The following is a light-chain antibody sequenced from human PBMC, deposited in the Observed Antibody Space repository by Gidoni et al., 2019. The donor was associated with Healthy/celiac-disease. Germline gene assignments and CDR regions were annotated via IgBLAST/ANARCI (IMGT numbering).Light chain of an antibody. Sequence: DIQMTQSPSSLSASVGDRVTITCRASQSISSYFNWYQQKPGKAPKLLIYAASSLQSGVPSRFSGSGSGTDFTLTISSLQPEDFATYYCQQSYITPLTFGGVTKVEIK. CDR2: AAS. V-gene: IGKV1-39*01. CDR1: QSISSY. J-gene: IGKJ4*01. CDR3: QQSYITPLT.